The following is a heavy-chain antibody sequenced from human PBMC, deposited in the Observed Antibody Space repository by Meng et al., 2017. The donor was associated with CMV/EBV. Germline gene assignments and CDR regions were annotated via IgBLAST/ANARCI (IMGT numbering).Heavy chain of an antibody. V-gene: IGHV3-66*02. Sequence: GGSLRLSCAASGFIVSSHYMNWVRQTPGVGLEWVSLIYNDGGTYYADSVKGRFTISRDNSKNTLYLQMNSLRAEDTAVYYCARGGYDLDYWGQGTLVTVSS. CDR3: ARGGYDLDY. CDR2: IYNDGGT. CDR1: GFIVSSHY. D-gene: IGHD3-16*01. J-gene: IGHJ4*02.